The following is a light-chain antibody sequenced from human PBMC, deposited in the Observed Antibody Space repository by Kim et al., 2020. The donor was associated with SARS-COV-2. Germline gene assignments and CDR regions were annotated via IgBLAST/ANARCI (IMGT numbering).Light chain of an antibody. CDR2: EVD. V-gene: IGLV2-23*02. J-gene: IGLJ3*02. Sequence: QSALTQPASVSGSPGQSITISCTGTSTDVGSYKLVSWYQQHTGKAPRLMIYEVDKRPSGVSNRFSGSKSGNTASLTISGLQAEDEADYYCSSHTNVGTYWVFGGGTQLTVL. CDR1: STDVGSYKL. CDR3: SSHTNVGTYWV.